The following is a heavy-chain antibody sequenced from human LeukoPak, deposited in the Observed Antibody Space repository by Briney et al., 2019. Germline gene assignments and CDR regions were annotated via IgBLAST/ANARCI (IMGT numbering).Heavy chain of an antibody. CDR1: GFTFSNYW. CDR3: AVTRTRGDH. J-gene: IGHJ4*02. V-gene: IGHV3-7*03. CDR2: INQDGNDK. Sequence: GGSLRLSCAAAGFTFSNYWMTWIRQAPGKGLEWVANINQDGNDKYYVDSVKGRFTISRDNTKSSVFLQMNSLRAEDTAVYYCAVTRTRGDHWGQGTLVTVSS. D-gene: IGHD3-10*01.